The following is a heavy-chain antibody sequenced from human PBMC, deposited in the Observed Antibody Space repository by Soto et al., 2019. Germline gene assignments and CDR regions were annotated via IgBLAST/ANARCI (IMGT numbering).Heavy chain of an antibody. Sequence: PGGSLRLSCAASGFTFSSYAMSWVRQAPGKGLEWVSAISGSGGSTYYADSVKGRFTISRDNSKNTLYLQMNSLRAEDTAVYYCAKSIVVVPAAIRGAFDYWGQGTLVTVSS. CDR1: GFTFSSYA. CDR2: ISGSGGST. J-gene: IGHJ4*02. D-gene: IGHD2-2*01. V-gene: IGHV3-23*01. CDR3: AKSIVVVPAAIRGAFDY.